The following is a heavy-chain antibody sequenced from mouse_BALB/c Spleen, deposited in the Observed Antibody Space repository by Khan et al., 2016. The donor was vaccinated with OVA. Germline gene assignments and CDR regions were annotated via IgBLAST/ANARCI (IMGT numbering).Heavy chain of an antibody. CDR2: ISSGGDYT. CDR3: ADHFAGSVAY. J-gene: IGHJ3*01. V-gene: IGHV5-6*01. CDR1: GFTFSSYS. Sequence: EVELVESGGDLVKPGGSLKLSCAASGFTFSSYSMSWVRQPPDKRLEWVASISSGGDYTYYPDRVKGRFTISRDNAKNTLYLQMCVQKSEETAMYDCADHFAGSVAYWGQGTLVTVST.